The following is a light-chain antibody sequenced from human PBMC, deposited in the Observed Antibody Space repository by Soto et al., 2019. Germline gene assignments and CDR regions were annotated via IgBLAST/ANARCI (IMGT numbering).Light chain of an antibody. CDR1: QIISTY. CDR2: AAS. J-gene: IGKJ5*01. Sequence: DVRLTQSLSPLSASVGDRVAITCLASQIISTYLNWYQQKPGKAPKVLIYAASNLQSGVPPRFSGSGSGTDFTLTISSLQPEDVATYFCQQSYRPPITFGQGTRLEIK. V-gene: IGKV1-39*01. CDR3: QQSYRPPIT.